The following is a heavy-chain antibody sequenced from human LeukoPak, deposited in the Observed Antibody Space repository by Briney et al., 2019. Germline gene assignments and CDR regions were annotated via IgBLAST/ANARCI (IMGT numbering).Heavy chain of an antibody. D-gene: IGHD2-2*01. J-gene: IGHJ4*02. CDR1: GGTFSSYT. Sequence: GASVKVSCKASGGTFSSYTISWVRQAPGQGLEWMGRIIPILGIANYAQKFQGRVTITADKSTSTAYMELSSLRSVDTAVYYCARSLRRHCSSTSCYYFDYWGQGTLVTVSS. CDR3: ARSLRRHCSSTSCYYFDY. V-gene: IGHV1-69*02. CDR2: IIPILGIA.